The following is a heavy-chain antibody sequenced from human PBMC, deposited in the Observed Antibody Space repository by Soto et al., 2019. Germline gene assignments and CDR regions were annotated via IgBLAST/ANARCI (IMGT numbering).Heavy chain of an antibody. CDR2: IYYSGST. Sequence: QVQLQESGPGLVKPSQTLSLTCTVSGGSISSGGYYWSWIRQHPGKGLEWIGYIYYSGSTYYNPSLRSRVTISVDTSKNQFSLKLSSVTAADTTVYYCATQRGNYDFWSGTWFDPWGQGTLVTVSS. V-gene: IGHV4-31*03. J-gene: IGHJ5*02. CDR3: ATQRGNYDFWSGTWFDP. D-gene: IGHD3-3*01. CDR1: GGSISSGGYY.